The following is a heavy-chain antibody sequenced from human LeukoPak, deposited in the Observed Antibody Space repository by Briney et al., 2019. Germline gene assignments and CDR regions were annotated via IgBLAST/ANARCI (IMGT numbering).Heavy chain of an antibody. Sequence: PGGSLRLSCAASGFTFSSYAMSWVRQAPGKGLEWVSAISGSGGSTYYADSVKGRFTISRDNSKNTLYLQMNSLRDEDTAVYYCAKHRSESGGYHSTDWGQGTLVTVSS. CDR2: ISGSGGST. CDR3: AKHRSESGGYHSTD. D-gene: IGHD3-22*01. J-gene: IGHJ4*02. V-gene: IGHV3-23*01. CDR1: GFTFSSYA.